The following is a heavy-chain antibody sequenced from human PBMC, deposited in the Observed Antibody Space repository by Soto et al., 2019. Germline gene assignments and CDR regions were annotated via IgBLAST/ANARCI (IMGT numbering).Heavy chain of an antibody. CDR2: INHSGST. CDR1: GGSFSGYY. Sequence: SETLSLTCAVYGGSFSGYYWSWIRQPPGKGLEWIGEINHSGSTNYNPSLKSRITISVDTSKNQFSLKLNSVTAADTAVYYCARVDILTVYGCMDVWGQGTTVTVSS. CDR3: ARVDILTVYGCMDV. J-gene: IGHJ6*02. D-gene: IGHD3-9*01. V-gene: IGHV4-34*01.